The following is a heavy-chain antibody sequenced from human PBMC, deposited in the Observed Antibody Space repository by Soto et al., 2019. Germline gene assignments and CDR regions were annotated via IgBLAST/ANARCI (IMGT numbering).Heavy chain of an antibody. CDR3: ASHSSLRGYCISTSCYGYYYGMDV. Sequence: QVQLVQSGAEVKKPGSSVKVSCKASGGTFSSYAISWVRQAPGQGLEWMGGIIPIFGTADYAQKFQGRVTITADESTSTAYMELSSLRSDATAVYYCASHSSLRGYCISTSCYGYYYGMDVWGQGTTVTVSS. CDR1: GGTFSSYA. D-gene: IGHD2-2*01. CDR2: IIPIFGTA. J-gene: IGHJ6*02. V-gene: IGHV1-69*12.